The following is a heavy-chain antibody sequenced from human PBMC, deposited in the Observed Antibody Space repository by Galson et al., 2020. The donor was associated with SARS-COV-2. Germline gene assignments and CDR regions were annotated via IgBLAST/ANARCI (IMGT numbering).Heavy chain of an antibody. Sequence: GGSLKISCAASGFTFSNFEMDWVRQAPGKGLEWVALVSSDGTQKYYADSVKGRFSISRDNSKKTLYLQMAGLGPEDTAVYYCARDKDRVTRSFDNWGQGTLVTVSS. D-gene: IGHD2-21*02. J-gene: IGHJ4*02. CDR3: ARDKDRVTRSFDN. CDR2: VSSDGTQK. CDR1: GFTFSNFE. V-gene: IGHV3-30*04.